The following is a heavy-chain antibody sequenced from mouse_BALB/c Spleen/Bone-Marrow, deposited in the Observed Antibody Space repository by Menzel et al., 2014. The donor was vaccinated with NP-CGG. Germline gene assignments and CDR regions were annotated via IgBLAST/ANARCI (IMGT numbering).Heavy chain of an antibody. CDR2: INPDSSTI. CDR3: ASLYYYGYFDV. J-gene: IGHJ1*01. D-gene: IGHD1-1*01. V-gene: IGHV4-1*02. CDR1: GFDFSRYW. Sequence: EVQRVESGGGLVQPGGSLKLSCAASGFDFSRYWMSWVRQAQGKGLEWIGEINPDSSTINYTPSLKDKFIISRDNAKNTLYLQMSKVRSEDTALYYCASLYYYGYFDVWGAGTTVTVSS.